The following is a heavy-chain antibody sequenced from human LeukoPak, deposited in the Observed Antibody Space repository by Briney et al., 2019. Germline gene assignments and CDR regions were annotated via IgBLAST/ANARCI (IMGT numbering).Heavy chain of an antibody. V-gene: IGHV1-69*04. CDR1: GGTFSSYA. Sequence: SVKVSCKASGGTFSSYAISWVRQAPGQGLEWVGRIIPILGIANYAKKFQGSVTITAEKSTSPAYMELSSLRSEDTAVYYCARERNYYDSSGFYFGFDYWGQGTLVTVSS. CDR2: IIPILGIA. CDR3: ARERNYYDSSGFYFGFDY. D-gene: IGHD3-22*01. J-gene: IGHJ4*02.